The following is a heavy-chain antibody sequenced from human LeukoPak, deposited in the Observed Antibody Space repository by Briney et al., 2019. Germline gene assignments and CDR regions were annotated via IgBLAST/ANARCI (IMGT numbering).Heavy chain of an antibody. J-gene: IGHJ2*01. V-gene: IGHV4-38-2*01. CDR3: ARQTGDLHLFDL. D-gene: IGHD7-27*01. Sequence: SETLSLTCSVSGDSIISGYYWGWIRQPPGKGLEWIGSIFHGGNTYSNPSLKSRVAISVDTSKNQFSLKLTSVTAADSAVYYCARQTGDLHLFDLWGRGTLVTVSS. CDR2: IFHGGNT. CDR1: GDSIISGYY.